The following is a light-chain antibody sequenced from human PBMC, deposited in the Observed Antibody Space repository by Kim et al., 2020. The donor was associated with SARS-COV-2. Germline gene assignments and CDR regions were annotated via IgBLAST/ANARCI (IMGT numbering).Light chain of an antibody. Sequence: GKTVTISCTRSSGSIANNYVQWYQQRPGSSPTTVIYDDNQRPSGVPDRFSGSIDSSSNSASLTISGLKTEDEADYYCQSYDSSNQVFGGGTKRTVL. CDR2: DDN. CDR3: QSYDSSNQV. V-gene: IGLV6-57*01. CDR1: SGSIANNY. J-gene: IGLJ3*02.